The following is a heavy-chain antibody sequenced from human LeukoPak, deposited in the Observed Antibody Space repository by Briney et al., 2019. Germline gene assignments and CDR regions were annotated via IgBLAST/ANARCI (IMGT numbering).Heavy chain of an antibody. V-gene: IGHV3-43*02. CDR2: ISGDGVSS. CDR3: AREQFSHTSNYFDN. J-gene: IGHJ4*02. D-gene: IGHD5-24*01. CDR1: GFMFDDYA. Sequence: GGSLRISCAASGFMFDDYAMHWVRQVPGRGLEWVSLISGDGVSSFYADSVRGRFTISRDNNNNSLSLQMHSLTAEDTAFFYCAREQFSHTSNYFDNWGQGILVTVSS.